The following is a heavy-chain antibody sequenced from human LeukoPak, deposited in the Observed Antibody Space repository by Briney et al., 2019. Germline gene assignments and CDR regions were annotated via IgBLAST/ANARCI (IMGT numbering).Heavy chain of an antibody. D-gene: IGHD4-23*01. Sequence: SETLTLTCAVYGGSFSGYYWSWIRQPPGKGLEWIGEINHSGSTNYNPSLKSRVTISVDTSKYQFSLKLSSVTAADTAVYYCAREDPGGYYYGMAVWGQGTTVTVSS. J-gene: IGHJ6*02. CDR2: INHSGST. V-gene: IGHV4-34*01. CDR3: AREDPGGYYYGMAV. CDR1: GGSFSGYY.